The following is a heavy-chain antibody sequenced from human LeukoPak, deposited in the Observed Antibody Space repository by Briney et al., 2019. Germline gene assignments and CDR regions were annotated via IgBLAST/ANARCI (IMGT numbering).Heavy chain of an antibody. CDR3: AKYCSGGNCYSGLY. Sequence: GGSLRLACSASGFTFNSYAMHCVRQAPGKGLEWVSTFSSSGGSTYYADSVKGRFTISRDSSKNTLFLQMNSLRAEDTAVYYCAKYCSGGNCYSGLYWGQGTLVTVSS. V-gene: IGHV3-23*01. CDR1: GFTFNSYA. CDR2: FSSSGGST. J-gene: IGHJ4*02. D-gene: IGHD2-15*01.